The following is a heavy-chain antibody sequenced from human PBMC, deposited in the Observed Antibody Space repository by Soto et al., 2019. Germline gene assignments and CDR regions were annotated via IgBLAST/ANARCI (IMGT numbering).Heavy chain of an antibody. V-gene: IGHV1-18*01. D-gene: IGHD6-19*01. CDR1: GYTFTSYG. CDR2: ISAYNGNT. CDR3: ARDCIAVAGTNCAFDI. J-gene: IGHJ3*02. Sequence: ASVKVSCKASGYTFTSYGISWVRQAPVQGLEWMGGISAYNGNTNYAQKLQGRVTMTTDTSRSTAYMELRSLRFDDAAVYYCARDCIAVAGTNCAFDIWG.